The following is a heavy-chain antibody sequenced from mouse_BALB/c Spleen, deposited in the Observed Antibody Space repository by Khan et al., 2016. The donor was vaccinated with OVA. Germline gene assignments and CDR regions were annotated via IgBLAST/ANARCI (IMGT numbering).Heavy chain of an antibody. CDR1: GFTFSGYG. CDR2: INSNGGTS. V-gene: IGHV5-6-3*01. CDR3: ARVYYRYDEGYWYFDV. Sequence: EVELVESGGGLVQPGGSLKLSCAASGFTFSGYGMSWVRQTPDKRLELVATINSNGGTSYYPDSVKGRFTISRDNAKTTLHLQMSSLKSEDTAMYYCARVYYRYDEGYWYFDVWGAGTTVTVSS. D-gene: IGHD2-14*01. J-gene: IGHJ1*01.